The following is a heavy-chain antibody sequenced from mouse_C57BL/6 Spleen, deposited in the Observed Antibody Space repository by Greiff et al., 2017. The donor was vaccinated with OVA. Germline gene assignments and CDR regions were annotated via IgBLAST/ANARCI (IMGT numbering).Heavy chain of an antibody. CDR1: GFTFSSYG. J-gene: IGHJ2*01. CDR3: ARRENGYDGYYFDY. D-gene: IGHD2-2*01. V-gene: IGHV5-6*01. CDR2: ISSGGSYT. Sequence: EVQLVESGGDLVKPGGSLKLSCAASGFTFSSYGMSWVRQTPDKRLEWVATISSGGSYTYYPDSVKGRFTISRDNAKNTLYLQMSSLKSEDTAMYYCARRENGYDGYYFDYWGQGTTLTVSS.